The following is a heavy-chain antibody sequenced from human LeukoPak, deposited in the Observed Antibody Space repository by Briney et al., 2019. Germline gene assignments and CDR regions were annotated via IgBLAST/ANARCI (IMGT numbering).Heavy chain of an antibody. CDR3: AKGDSSSWPPGAFDI. J-gene: IGHJ3*02. D-gene: IGHD6-13*01. V-gene: IGHV3-30*18. Sequence: QPGRSLRLSCAASGFTFSSYGMHWVRQAPGKGLEWVAVISYDGSNKYYGDSVKGRITISRDNSKNTLYLQMNSLRAEDTAVYYCAKGDSSSWPPGAFDIWGQGTMVTVSS. CDR1: GFTFSSYG. CDR2: ISYDGSNK.